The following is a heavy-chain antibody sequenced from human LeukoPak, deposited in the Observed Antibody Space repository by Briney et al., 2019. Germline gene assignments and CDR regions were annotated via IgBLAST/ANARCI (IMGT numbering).Heavy chain of an antibody. CDR3: ARDAAAGYSLAC. Sequence: SETLSLTCGVSGGSISSGKWWSWFRQPPGKGLEWIGEISHSGSPNYNPSLKSRLTISVDLPKNQFSLDLRSVTAADTAVYYCARDAAAGYSLACWGQGTLVTVSS. CDR1: GGSISSGKW. V-gene: IGHV4/OR15-8*01. D-gene: IGHD6-13*01. CDR2: ISHSGSP. J-gene: IGHJ4*02.